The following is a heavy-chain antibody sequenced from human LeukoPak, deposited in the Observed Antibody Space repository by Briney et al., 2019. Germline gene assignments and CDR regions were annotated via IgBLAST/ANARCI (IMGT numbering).Heavy chain of an antibody. CDR1: GGSISSSSYY. Sequence: SETLSLTCTVSGGSISSSSYYWDWIRQPSGKGLEWIGSIYYSGSTYYNPSLKSRVTISVDTSKNQFSLKLSSVTAADTAVYYCASLTVVTQYYFDYWGQGTLVTVSS. J-gene: IGHJ4*02. CDR2: IYYSGST. D-gene: IGHD4-23*01. V-gene: IGHV4-39*01. CDR3: ASLTVVTQYYFDY.